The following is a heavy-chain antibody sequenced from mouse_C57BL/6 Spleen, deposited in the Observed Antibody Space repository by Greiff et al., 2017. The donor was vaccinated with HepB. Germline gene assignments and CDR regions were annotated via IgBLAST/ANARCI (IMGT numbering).Heavy chain of an antibody. CDR3: AREGGSPHYFDY. D-gene: IGHD1-1*01. V-gene: IGHV5-4*01. Sequence: EVKLVESGGGLVKPGGSLKLSCAASGFTFSGYAMSWVRQTPEKRLEWVATISDGGSYTYYPDNVKGRFTISRDNAKNNLYLQMSNLKSEDTAMYYCAREGGSPHYFDYWGQGTTLTVSS. CDR1: GFTFSGYA. CDR2: ISDGGSYT. J-gene: IGHJ2*01.